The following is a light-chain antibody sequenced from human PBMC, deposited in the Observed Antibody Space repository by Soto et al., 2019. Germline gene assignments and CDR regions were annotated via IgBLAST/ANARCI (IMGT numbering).Light chain of an antibody. CDR3: QHYNSYSEA. CDR2: KAS. V-gene: IGKV1-5*03. CDR1: QTISSW. J-gene: IGKJ1*01. Sequence: DIQMTKPPSTLSGSVGDRVTITCRASQTISSWLAWYQQKPGKAPKLLIYKASTLKSGVPSRFSGSGSGAEFTLTISSLQPDDFATYSCQHYNSYSEAVGQGTKVDSK.